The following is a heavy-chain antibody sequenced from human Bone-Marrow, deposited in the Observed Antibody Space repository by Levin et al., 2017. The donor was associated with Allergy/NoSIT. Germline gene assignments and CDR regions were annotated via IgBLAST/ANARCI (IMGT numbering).Heavy chain of an antibody. CDR2: INSDGSST. J-gene: IGHJ6*03. Sequence: PGGSLRLSCAASGFTFSSYWMHWVRQAPGKGLVWVSRINSDGSSTSYADSVKGRFTISRDNAKNTLYLQMNSLRAEDTAVYYCASGKIVLVVYASYYYYMDVWGKGTTVTVSS. CDR1: GFTFSSYW. D-gene: IGHD2-8*02. CDR3: ASGKIVLVVYASYYYYMDV. V-gene: IGHV3-74*01.